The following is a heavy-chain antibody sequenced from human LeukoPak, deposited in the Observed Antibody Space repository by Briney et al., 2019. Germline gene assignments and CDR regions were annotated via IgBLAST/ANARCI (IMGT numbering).Heavy chain of an antibody. V-gene: IGHV3-23*01. D-gene: IGHD3-22*01. CDR2: ISGSGGST. CDR3: AKDRIYYDSSGLTHDY. J-gene: IGHJ4*02. Sequence: GRSLRLSCAASGFTFSSYAMSWVRQAPGKGLEWVSAISGSGGSTYYADSVKGRFTISRDNSKNTLYLQMNSLRAEDTAVYYCAKDRIYYDSSGLTHDYWGQGTLVTVSS. CDR1: GFTFSSYA.